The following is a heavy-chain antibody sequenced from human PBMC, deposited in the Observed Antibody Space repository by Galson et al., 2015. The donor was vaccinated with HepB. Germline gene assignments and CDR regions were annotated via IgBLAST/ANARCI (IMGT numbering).Heavy chain of an antibody. CDR2: IDPSDSYT. CDR1: GYSFTSYW. Sequence: SGAEVKKPGESLRISCKGSGYSFTSYWISWVRQMPGKGLEWMGRIDPSDSYTNYSPSFQGHVTISADKSISTAYLQWSSLKASDTAMYYCARHQHRGIDSSSWYVHYYYGMDVWGQGTTVTVSS. D-gene: IGHD6-13*01. CDR3: ARHQHRGIDSSSWYVHYYYGMDV. J-gene: IGHJ6*02. V-gene: IGHV5-10-1*01.